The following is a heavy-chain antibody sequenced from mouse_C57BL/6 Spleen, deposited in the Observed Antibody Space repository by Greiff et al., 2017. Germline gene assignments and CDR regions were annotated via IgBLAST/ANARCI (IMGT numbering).Heavy chain of an antibody. CDR2: ISSGGSTI. CDR1: GFTFSDYG. J-gene: IGHJ3*01. V-gene: IGHV5-17*01. Sequence: EVKLEESGGGLVKPGGSLKLSCAASGFTFSDYGMHWVRQAPEKGLEWVAYISSGGSTIYYADTVRGRFTISRDNAKNNLFLQMTRLRSEDTAMYYCARDFVFRISPFAYWGQGTLVTVSA. CDR3: ARDFVFRISPFAY.